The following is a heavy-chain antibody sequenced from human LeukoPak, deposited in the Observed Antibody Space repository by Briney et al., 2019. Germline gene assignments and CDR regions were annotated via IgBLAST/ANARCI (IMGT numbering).Heavy chain of an antibody. Sequence: ASVKVSCKASGYTFTSYDINWVRQATGQGLEWMGWMNPNSGNTGYAQKFQGRVTITRNTSISTAYMELSSLRSEDTAVYYCARAEGMVPFFWCGYPWGLTYYYYYMDVWGKGTTVTVSS. CDR1: GYTFTSYD. CDR3: ARAEGMVPFFWCGYPWGLTYYYYYMDV. D-gene: IGHD3-3*01. V-gene: IGHV1-8*03. J-gene: IGHJ6*03. CDR2: MNPNSGNT.